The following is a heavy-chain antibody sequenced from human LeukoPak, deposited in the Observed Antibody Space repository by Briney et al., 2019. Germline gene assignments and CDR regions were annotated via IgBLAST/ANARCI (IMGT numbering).Heavy chain of an antibody. CDR2: IYTSGST. J-gene: IGHJ3*02. V-gene: IGHV4-4*09. CDR3: AREYSSSWSDDAFDI. D-gene: IGHD6-13*01. CDR1: GGSISSYY. Sequence: SETLSLTCTVSGGSISSYYWSWIRQPPGKGLEWIGCIYTSGSTNYNPSLKSRVTISVDTSKNQFSLKLSSVTAADTAVYYCAREYSSSWSDDAFDIWGQGTMVTVSS.